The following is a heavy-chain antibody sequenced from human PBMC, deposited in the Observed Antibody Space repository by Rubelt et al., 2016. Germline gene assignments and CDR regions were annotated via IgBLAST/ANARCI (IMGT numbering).Heavy chain of an antibody. J-gene: IGHJ4*02. V-gene: IGHV3-23*01. CDR2: ISGSGGST. CDR3: AKDDTTGTIFGVVTPLGYFDY. Sequence: VRQAPGKGLEWVSAISGSGGSTYYADSVKGRFTISRDNSKNTLYLQMNSLRAEDTAVYYCAKDDTTGTIFGVVTPLGYFDYWGQGTLVTVSS. D-gene: IGHD3-3*01.